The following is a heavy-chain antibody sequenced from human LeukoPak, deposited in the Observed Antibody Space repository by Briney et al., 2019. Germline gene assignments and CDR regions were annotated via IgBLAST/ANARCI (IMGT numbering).Heavy chain of an antibody. V-gene: IGHV1-18*01. D-gene: IGHD2-2*02. CDR1: GYTLTSYG. J-gene: IGHJ1*01. Sequence: ASVKVSCKASGYTLTSYGISWVRQAPGQGLEWMGWISAYNGNTNYAQKLQGRITMTTDTSTSTAYMELRSLRSDDTAVYYCARRCSSTSCYTGYFQHWGQGTLVTVSS. CDR2: ISAYNGNT. CDR3: ARRCSSTSCYTGYFQH.